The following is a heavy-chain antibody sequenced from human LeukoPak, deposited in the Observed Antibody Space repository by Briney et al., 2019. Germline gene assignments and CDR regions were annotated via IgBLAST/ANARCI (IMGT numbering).Heavy chain of an antibody. D-gene: IGHD3-9*01. CDR1: GGSISSYY. V-gene: IGHV4-59*12. CDR2: IYYSGST. J-gene: IGHJ6*02. Sequence: SETLSLTCTVSGGSISSYYWSWIRQPPGKGLEWIGYIYYSGSTNYNPSLKSRVTVSVDTSKNQFSLKLSSVTAADTAVYYCARAAGYYDILTGDYYYYYGMDVWGQGTTVTVSS. CDR3: ARAAGYYDILTGDYYYYYGMDV.